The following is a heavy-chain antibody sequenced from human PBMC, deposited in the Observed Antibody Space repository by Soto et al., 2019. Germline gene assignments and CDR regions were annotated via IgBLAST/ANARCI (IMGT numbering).Heavy chain of an antibody. CDR2: IYYSGST. CDR1: GGSISSYY. D-gene: IGHD2-21*02. V-gene: IGHV4-59*08. CDR3: ARQRTSVVTQAYFDV. J-gene: IGHJ4*02. Sequence: SETLSLTCTVSGGSISSYYWSWIRQPPGKGLEWIGYIYYSGSTNYNPSLRSRVSMSIDTSKDQFSLKLKSVTAADTALYFCARQRTSVVTQAYFDVWGPGSLVTVSS.